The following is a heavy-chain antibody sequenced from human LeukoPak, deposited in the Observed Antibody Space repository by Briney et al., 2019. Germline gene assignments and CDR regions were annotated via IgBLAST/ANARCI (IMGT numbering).Heavy chain of an antibody. CDR3: VRNGGSLDY. CDR1: GFSFSNHW. J-gene: IGHJ4*02. Sequence: GGSLRLSCAASGFSFSNHWMSWVRQAPGKGLEWVASINLDGTDKYYVDAVKGRFTISRDNAKNSLFLEMNSLRATNTAVYYCVRNGGSLDYWGQGTLVTVSS. D-gene: IGHD2-15*01. CDR2: INLDGTDK. V-gene: IGHV3-7*01.